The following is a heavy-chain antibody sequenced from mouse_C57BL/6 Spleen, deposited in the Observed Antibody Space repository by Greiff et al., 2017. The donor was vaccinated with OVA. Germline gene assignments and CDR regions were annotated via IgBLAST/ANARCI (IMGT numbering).Heavy chain of an antibody. CDR2: IRSKSSNYAT. CDR3: VGGATTVAYWYCDV. D-gene: IGHD1-1*01. CDR1: GFTFNTYA. Sequence: EVKLVESGGGLVQPKGSLKLSCAASGFTFNTYAMHWVRQAPGKGLEWVARIRSKSSNYATYYADSVKDRFTISRDDSQSMLYLQMNNLKTEDTAMYYCVGGATTVAYWYCDVWGTGTTVTVSS. V-gene: IGHV10-3*01. J-gene: IGHJ1*03.